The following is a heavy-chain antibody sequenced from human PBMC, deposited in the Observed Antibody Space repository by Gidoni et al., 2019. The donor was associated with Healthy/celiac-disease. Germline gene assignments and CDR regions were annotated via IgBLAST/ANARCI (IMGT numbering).Heavy chain of an antibody. D-gene: IGHD3-10*01. CDR2: IYYSGST. CDR1: GGSISSYY. J-gene: IGHJ4*02. Sequence: QVQLQESGPGLVKPSETLSLTCTASGGSISSYYGSWIRQPPGKGLEWIGYIYYSGSTNYNPSLKSRVTISVDTSKNQFSLKLSSVTAADTAVYYCARDMVRGVIDYWGQGTLVTVSS. V-gene: IGHV4-59*01. CDR3: ARDMVRGVIDY.